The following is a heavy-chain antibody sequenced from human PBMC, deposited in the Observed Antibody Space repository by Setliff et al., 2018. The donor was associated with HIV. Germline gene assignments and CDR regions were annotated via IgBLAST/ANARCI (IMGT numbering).Heavy chain of an antibody. CDR3: ARVGHSSSYHYYGMDV. Sequence: KTSGGTFSSYGISWVRQAPGQGLEWMGGIIPMFGTGFYAQKFQGRVTITTDESRSTAYMGLSSLSSEDTAVFYCARVGHSSSYHYYGMDVWGQGTTVTVSS. J-gene: IGHJ6*02. CDR2: IIPMFGTG. D-gene: IGHD6-13*01. V-gene: IGHV1-69*05. CDR1: GGTFSSYG.